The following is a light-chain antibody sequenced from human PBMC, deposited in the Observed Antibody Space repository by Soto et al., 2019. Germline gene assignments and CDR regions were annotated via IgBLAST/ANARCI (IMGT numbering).Light chain of an antibody. Sequence: QPVLTQPPSASGSPGQSVTISCTGTTSDVGGYKYVSWYQHHPGKAPKLIIYEVSERPSGVPDRFSGSKSGNTASLTVSGLQAGDEADYYCSSSAGSNSLIFGGGTKLTVL. V-gene: IGLV2-8*01. CDR1: TSDVGGYKY. CDR3: SSSAGSNSLI. CDR2: EVS. J-gene: IGLJ2*01.